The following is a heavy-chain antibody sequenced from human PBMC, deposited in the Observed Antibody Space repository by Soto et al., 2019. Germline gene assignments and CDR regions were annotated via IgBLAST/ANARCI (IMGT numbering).Heavy chain of an antibody. D-gene: IGHD1-26*01. Sequence: GGSLRLSCAAAGFTFSSYARSWVRQAPGKGLEWVSAISGSGGSTYYADSVKGRFTISRDNSKNTLYLQMNSLRAEDTAVYYCAKDPRVGRGAQWGQGTLVTVSS. V-gene: IGHV3-23*01. CDR2: ISGSGGST. CDR3: AKDPRVGRGAQ. CDR1: GFTFSSYA. J-gene: IGHJ4*02.